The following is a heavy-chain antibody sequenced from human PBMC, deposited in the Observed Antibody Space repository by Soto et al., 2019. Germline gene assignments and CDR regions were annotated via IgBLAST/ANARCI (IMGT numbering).Heavy chain of an antibody. V-gene: IGHV3-23*01. CDR1: GFIFSTYS. J-gene: IGHJ6*02. Sequence: EVQLLESGGGLVQPGGSLTVSCEASGFIFSTYSMTWVRQGPGKGLEWVAAVSPSGDTTHYADSLKGRLTISRDNSKNTVSLQMNSLSADDTGLYYCVREPDVWGQGISVTVSS. CDR2: VSPSGDTT. CDR3: VREPDV.